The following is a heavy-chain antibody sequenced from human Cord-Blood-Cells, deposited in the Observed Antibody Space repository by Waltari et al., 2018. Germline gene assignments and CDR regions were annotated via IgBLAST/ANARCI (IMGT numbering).Heavy chain of an antibody. V-gene: IGHV3-23*01. D-gene: IGHD2-2*01. Sequence: EVQLLESGGGLVQPGGSLRLPCGACGFTFRSDAMCWVRQAPGKGLEWVSAISGSGGSTYYADSVKGRFTISRDNSKNTLYLQMNSLRAEDTAVYYCAKGRRHALDYWGQGTLVTVSS. CDR3: AKGRRHALDY. CDR1: GFTFRSDA. CDR2: ISGSGGST. J-gene: IGHJ4*02.